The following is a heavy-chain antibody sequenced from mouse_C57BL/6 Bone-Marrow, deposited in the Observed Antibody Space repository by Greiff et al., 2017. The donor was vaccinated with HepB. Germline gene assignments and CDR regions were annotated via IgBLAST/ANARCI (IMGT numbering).Heavy chain of an antibody. J-gene: IGHJ4*01. Sequence: DVKLQESGPSLVRPSQTLSLTCTVTGFSINSDCYWIWIRQFPGNKLEYIGYTFYSGITYYNPSLESRTYITRDTSKNQFSLKLSSVTTEDTATYYGARDAPYYGNVYAMDYWGQGTSVTVSS. CDR1: GFSINSDCY. V-gene: IGHV3-3*01. D-gene: IGHD2-10*01. CDR2: TFYSGIT. CDR3: ARDAPYYGNVYAMDY.